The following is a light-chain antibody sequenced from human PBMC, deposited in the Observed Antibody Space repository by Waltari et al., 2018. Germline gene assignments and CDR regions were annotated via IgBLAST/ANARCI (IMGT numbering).Light chain of an antibody. CDR3: SSYTSSTTVV. Sequence: QSALTQPASVSGSPGQSITISCTGTSSDVGDYNYVSWYQQYPGKAPKLIIYEVSNRPPGVSNRFSGSKSGNTASLTISGLQAEDEADYYCSSYTSSTTVVFGGGTELTVL. CDR2: EVS. V-gene: IGLV2-14*01. CDR1: SSDVGDYNY. J-gene: IGLJ2*01.